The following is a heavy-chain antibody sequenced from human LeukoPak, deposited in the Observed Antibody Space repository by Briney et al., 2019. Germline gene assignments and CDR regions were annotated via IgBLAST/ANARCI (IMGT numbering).Heavy chain of an antibody. J-gene: IGHJ2*01. CDR2: ISHSGST. V-gene: IGHV4-34*01. CDR1: GGSFSGYY. CDR3: ARSNYGGTYWYFDL. Sequence: SETLSLTCAVYGGSFSGYYWSWIRQPPGKGLELIGEISHSGSTNYNPSLKSRVTISVDTSKNQFSLKLSSVTAADTAVYYCARSNYGGTYWYFDLWGRGTLVTVSS. D-gene: IGHD4-17*01.